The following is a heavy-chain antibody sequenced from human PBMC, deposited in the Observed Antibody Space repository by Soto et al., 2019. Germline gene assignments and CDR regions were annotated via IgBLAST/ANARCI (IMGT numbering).Heavy chain of an antibody. J-gene: IGHJ4*02. Sequence: ASVKVTFKASGYTFTSYYMRWVQQAPGQGLEWMGIINPSGGSTIYAQKFQGRVTMTRDTSTSTVYMELTTLRSEDTAVYYCAREGALRKGGSSARGPDYWGQAALVTAS. D-gene: IGHD1-26*01. CDR2: INPSGGST. CDR3: AREGALRKGGSSARGPDY. CDR1: GYTFTSYY. V-gene: IGHV1-46*01.